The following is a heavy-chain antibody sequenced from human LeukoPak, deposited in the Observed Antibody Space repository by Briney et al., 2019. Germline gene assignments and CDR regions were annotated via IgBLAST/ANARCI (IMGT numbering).Heavy chain of an antibody. Sequence: GGSLRLSCAASGFTFDDYAMHWVRQAPGKGLEWVSGISWNSGSIGYADSVKGRFTISRDNAKNSLYLQMNSLRAEDTALYYCAKSKYSSGWPCFDYWGQGTLVTVSS. J-gene: IGHJ4*02. CDR1: GFTFDDYA. CDR2: ISWNSGSI. V-gene: IGHV3-9*01. CDR3: AKSKYSSGWPCFDY. D-gene: IGHD6-19*01.